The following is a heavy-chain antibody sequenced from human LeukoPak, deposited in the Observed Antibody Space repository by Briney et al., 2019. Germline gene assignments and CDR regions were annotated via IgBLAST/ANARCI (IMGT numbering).Heavy chain of an antibody. J-gene: IGHJ1*01. D-gene: IGHD3-22*01. CDR1: GYTFTDYY. CDR2: VDPEDGET. Sequence: ASVKVSCKVSGYTFTDYYMHWVQQAPGKGLEWMGLVDPEDGETIYAEKFQGRVTITADTSTDTAYMELSSLRSEDTAVYYCATSRYCDSSGYYSPAAEYFQHWGQGTLVTVSS. CDR3: ATSRYCDSSGYYSPAAEYFQH. V-gene: IGHV1-69-2*01.